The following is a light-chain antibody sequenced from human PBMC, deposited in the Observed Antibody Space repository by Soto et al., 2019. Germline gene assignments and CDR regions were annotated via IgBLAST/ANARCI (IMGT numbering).Light chain of an antibody. V-gene: IGKV1-5*01. Sequence: DIQMTQSPSTLSASVGDRVTITCRASQSISSWLAWYQQKPGKAPKLLIYDASSLESGVPSRFSVSGSGTEFTVTISSLQPDEFATYDCQQYNSYLSFGPGTKVDIK. CDR1: QSISSW. CDR2: DAS. J-gene: IGKJ3*01. CDR3: QQYNSYLS.